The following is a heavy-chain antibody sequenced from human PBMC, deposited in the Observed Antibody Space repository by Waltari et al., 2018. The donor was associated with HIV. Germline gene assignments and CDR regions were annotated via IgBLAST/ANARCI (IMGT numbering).Heavy chain of an antibody. CDR2: TIQSDGNI. J-gene: IGHJ4*02. Sequence: QAQLAESGGDLVRPGGSLRLSCAVSGFRVRDFHVAWIRQAPGRPLEWISTIQSDGNISYVDSVKGRMTISRDSFSNSVHLQMNNLRVDDTARYYCARDPPDGYGHFDSWGLGTLVTVSS. V-gene: IGHV3-11*01. CDR3: ARDPPDGYGHFDS. D-gene: IGHD5-12*01. CDR1: GFRVRDFH.